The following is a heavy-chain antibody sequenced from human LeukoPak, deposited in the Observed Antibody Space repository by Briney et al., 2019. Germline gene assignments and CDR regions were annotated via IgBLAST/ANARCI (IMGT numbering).Heavy chain of an antibody. Sequence: SETLSLTCAVSGGSISSGGYSWSWIRQHPGKGLEWIGYIYYSGSTYYNPSLKSRVTISVDTSKNQFSLKLSSVTAADTAVYYCARTMSSYYFDYWGQGTLVTVSS. CDR2: IYYSGST. V-gene: IGHV4-31*11. J-gene: IGHJ4*02. D-gene: IGHD3-10*02. CDR1: GGSISSGGYS. CDR3: ARTMSSYYFDY.